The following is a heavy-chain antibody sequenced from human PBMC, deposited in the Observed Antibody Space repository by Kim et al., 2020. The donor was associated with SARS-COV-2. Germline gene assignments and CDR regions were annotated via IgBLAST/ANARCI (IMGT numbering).Heavy chain of an antibody. V-gene: IGHV5-10-1*01. D-gene: IGHD3-10*01. J-gene: IGHJ4*02. Sequence: HYRPPVQGHVTITADKSISTAYLQWSSLKASDTAMYYCARLAGDPSTDFDYWGQGTLVTVSS. CDR3: ARLAGDPSTDFDY.